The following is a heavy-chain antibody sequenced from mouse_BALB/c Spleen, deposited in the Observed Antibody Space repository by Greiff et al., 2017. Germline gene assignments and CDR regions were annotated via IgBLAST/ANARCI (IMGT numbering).Heavy chain of an antibody. J-gene: IGHJ1*01. CDR2: ISSGGSYT. CDR3: ARQGITTVVARTYWYFDV. D-gene: IGHD1-1*01. CDR1: GFTFSSYG. V-gene: IGHV5-6*01. Sequence: EVQLVESGGGLVKPGGSLKLSCAASGFTFSSYGMSWVRQTPDKRLEWVATISSGGSYTYYPDSVKGRFTISRDNAKNTLYLQMSSLKSEDTAMYYCARQGITTVVARTYWYFDVWGAGTTVTVSS.